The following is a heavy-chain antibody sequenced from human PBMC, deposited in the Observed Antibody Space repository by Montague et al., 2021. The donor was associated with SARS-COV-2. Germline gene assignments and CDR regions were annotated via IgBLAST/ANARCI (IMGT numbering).Heavy chain of an antibody. Sequence: SETLSLTCGVSGGSINSYYWSWIRQPAAKGMEWVGRIYTSGRNNHSPSLTSRVTISVDTSRNHLYLKLTSVTAAATAAYYCERGSRTSGWGYWYHGLDVWGQGTTVIVSS. V-gene: IGHV4-4*07. D-gene: IGHD2-2*01. CDR3: ERGSRTSGWGYWYHGLDV. CDR2: IYTSGRN. CDR1: GGSINSYY. J-gene: IGHJ6*02.